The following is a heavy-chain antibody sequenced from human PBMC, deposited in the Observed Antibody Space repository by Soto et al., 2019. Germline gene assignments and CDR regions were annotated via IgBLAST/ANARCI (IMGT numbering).Heavy chain of an antibody. V-gene: IGHV1-69*12. CDR3: ASWDGVVNFDY. D-gene: IGHD3-22*01. CDR1: GGTFNNYT. CDR2: IIPIFGTA. Sequence: QVQLVQSGAEVKKPGSSVKVSCKASGGTFNNYTFTWVRQAPGQGLEWMGGIIPIFGTANYAQKFQGRVTITADESTSTAYMALNSLRSEDTAVYSCASWDGVVNFDYWGQGTLVTVSS. J-gene: IGHJ4*02.